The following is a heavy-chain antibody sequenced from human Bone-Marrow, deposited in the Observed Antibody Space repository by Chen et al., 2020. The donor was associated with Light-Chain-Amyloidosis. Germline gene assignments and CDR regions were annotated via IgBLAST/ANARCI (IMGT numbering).Heavy chain of an antibody. CDR1: GFTFSSYA. D-gene: IGHD4-17*01. CDR3: AKVPPTVTTVIYYYMDV. Sequence: VQLVESGGDVVQPGRSLRLSCAASGFTFSSYAMSWVRQAPGKGLEWVSAISGSGGSTYYADSVKGRFTISRDNSKNTLYLQMNSLRAEDTAVYYCAKVPPTVTTVIYYYMDVWGKGTTVTVSS. V-gene: IGHV3-23*04. J-gene: IGHJ6*03. CDR2: ISGSGGST.